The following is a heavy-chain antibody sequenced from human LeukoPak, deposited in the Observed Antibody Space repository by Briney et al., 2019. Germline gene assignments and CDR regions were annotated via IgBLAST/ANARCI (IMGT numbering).Heavy chain of an antibody. CDR1: GFTFSSYS. Sequence: GVSLRLSCAASGFTFSSYSMNWVRQAPGKGLEWVSSITSSSSYIYYADSVKGRFTISRDNAKKSLFLQMSSLRVEDTAVYYCTRDSGRFRLDYWGQGVLVTVSS. D-gene: IGHD6-19*01. CDR2: ITSSSSYI. V-gene: IGHV3-21*01. J-gene: IGHJ4*02. CDR3: TRDSGRFRLDY.